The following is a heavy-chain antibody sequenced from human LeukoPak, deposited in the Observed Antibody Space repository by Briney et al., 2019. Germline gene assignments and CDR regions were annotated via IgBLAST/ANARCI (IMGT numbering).Heavy chain of an antibody. CDR3: ARDGANYYGSGSYHDY. V-gene: IGHV3-30*04. CDR2: ISYDGSNK. J-gene: IGHJ4*02. Sequence: GESLRLSCAASGFTFSSYAMHWVRQAPGKGLEWVAVISYDGSNKYYADSVKGRFTISRDNSKNTLYLQMNSLRAEDTAVYYCARDGANYYGSGSYHDYWGQGTLVTVSS. CDR1: GFTFSSYA. D-gene: IGHD3-10*01.